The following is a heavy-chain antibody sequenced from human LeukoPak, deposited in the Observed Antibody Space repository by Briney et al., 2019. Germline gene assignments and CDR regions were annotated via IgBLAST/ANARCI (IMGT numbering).Heavy chain of an antibody. CDR3: AKDHRAAAGTFDY. D-gene: IGHD6-13*01. CDR1: GFTFSNFA. V-gene: IGHV3-23*01. Sequence: GGSLRLSCAASGFTFSNFAMSWVRQAPGKGLEWVSVISASGGSTYYADSVKGRFTISRDNSKNTLYLQMNSLRAEDTAVYYCAKDHRAAAGTFDYWGQGTLVTVSS. J-gene: IGHJ4*02. CDR2: ISASGGST.